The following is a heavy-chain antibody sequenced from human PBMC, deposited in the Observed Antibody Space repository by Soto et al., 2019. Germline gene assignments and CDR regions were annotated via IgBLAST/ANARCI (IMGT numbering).Heavy chain of an antibody. V-gene: IGHV1-8*01. CDR2: MNPNSGNT. J-gene: IGHJ3*02. CDR3: ASGIESSGYYYDNFDI. Sequence: QVQLVQSGAEVKKPGASVKVSCKASGYTFTSYDINWVRQATGQGLEWMGWMNPNSGNTGYAQKFQGRVTMTRNTSISTAYMELSSLRSEDTAVYYCASGIESSGYYYDNFDIWGQGTMVTVSS. D-gene: IGHD3-22*01. CDR1: GYTFTSYD.